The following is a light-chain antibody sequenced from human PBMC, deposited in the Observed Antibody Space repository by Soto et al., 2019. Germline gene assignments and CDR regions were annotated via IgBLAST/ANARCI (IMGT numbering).Light chain of an antibody. CDR2: AAS. Sequence: DIPMTQSPSSLSASVGDSVSITCRASQSISSFLNWYQQKPGKAPNLLIYAASSLQSGVPSRFSGTGSGTDFTLTISSLQPEDFATYYCQQSYSIPRTFGQGTSLEIK. CDR1: QSISSF. CDR3: QQSYSIPRT. J-gene: IGKJ1*01. V-gene: IGKV1-39*01.